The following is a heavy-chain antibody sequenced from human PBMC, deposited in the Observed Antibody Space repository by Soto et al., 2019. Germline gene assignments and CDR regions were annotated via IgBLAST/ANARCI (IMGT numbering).Heavy chain of an antibody. V-gene: IGHV3-23*01. Sequence: GGSLRLSCAASGITFSSYTISWVRQAPGKGLEWVSGISGRGGSTYYADSVKGRFTISRDNSKNTLYLQMDRLRDEDAAVYYCARTTSSGWFYFDYWGQGTLVTVSS. D-gene: IGHD6-19*01. CDR1: GITFSSYT. CDR3: ARTTSSGWFYFDY. CDR2: ISGRGGST. J-gene: IGHJ4*02.